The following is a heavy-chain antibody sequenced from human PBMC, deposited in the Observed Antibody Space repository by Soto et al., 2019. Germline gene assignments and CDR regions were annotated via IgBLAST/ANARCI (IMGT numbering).Heavy chain of an antibody. Sequence: PGGSLRLSCAASGFTFSSYAMSWVRQAPGKGLEWVSAISGSGGSTYYADSVKGRFTISRDNSKNTLYLQMNSLRAEDTAVYYCAIYYDFWSGPHRDYGMDVWGQGTTVTVSS. J-gene: IGHJ6*02. CDR3: AIYYDFWSGPHRDYGMDV. CDR1: GFTFSSYA. CDR2: ISGSGGST. V-gene: IGHV3-23*01. D-gene: IGHD3-3*01.